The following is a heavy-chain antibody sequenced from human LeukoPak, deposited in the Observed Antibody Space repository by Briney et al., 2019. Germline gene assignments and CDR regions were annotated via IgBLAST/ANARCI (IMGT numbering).Heavy chain of an antibody. CDR2: ISYDGSNK. V-gene: IGHV3-30*04. D-gene: IGHD2-21*02. J-gene: IGHJ4*02. CDR3: ARDILAYCGGDCSFDY. CDR1: GFTFSSYA. Sequence: GGSLRLSRAASGFTFSSYAMHWVRQAPGKRLEWVAVISYDGSNKYYADSVKGRFTISRDNSKNTLYLQMNSLRAEDTAVYYCARDILAYCGGDCSFDYWGQGTLVTVSS.